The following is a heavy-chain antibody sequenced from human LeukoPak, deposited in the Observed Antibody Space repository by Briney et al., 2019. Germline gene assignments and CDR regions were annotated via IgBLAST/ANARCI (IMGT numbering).Heavy chain of an antibody. Sequence: GGSLRLSCAASGFTFSSYGMHWVRQAPGRGLEWVAVIWYDGSNKYYADSVKGRFTISRDNSKNTLYLQMNSLRAEDTAVYYCARSPRGGNWFDPWGQGTLVTVSS. V-gene: IGHV3-33*01. CDR1: GFTFSSYG. CDR2: IWYDGSNK. D-gene: IGHD3-16*01. CDR3: ARSPRGGNWFDP. J-gene: IGHJ5*02.